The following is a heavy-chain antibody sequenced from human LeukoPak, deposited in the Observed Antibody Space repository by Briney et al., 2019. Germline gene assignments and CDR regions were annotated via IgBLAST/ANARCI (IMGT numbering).Heavy chain of an antibody. D-gene: IGHD4-11*01. CDR1: GGSISYYY. Sequence: SETLSLTCTVSGGSISYYYWNWIRQPAGKGLEWIGRIYTSGRTYYNPSLKSRVSMSVDTSKNQFSLKLSSVTAADTAVYYCARLSTVTTSFDYWGQGTLVTVSS. V-gene: IGHV4-4*07. CDR3: ARLSTVTTSFDY. J-gene: IGHJ4*02. CDR2: IYTSGRT.